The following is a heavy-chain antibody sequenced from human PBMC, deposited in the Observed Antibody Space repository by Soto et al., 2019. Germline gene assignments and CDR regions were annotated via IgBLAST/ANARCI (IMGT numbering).Heavy chain of an antibody. CDR3: ARAGPVGALYYYYGMDV. CDR2: INWNGGST. D-gene: IGHD1-26*01. Sequence: EVQLVESGGGVVRPGGSLRLSCAASGFTFDDYGMSWVRQAPGKGLEWVSGINWNGGSTGYADSVKGRFTISRDNAKNSLYLQMNSLRAEDTALYYCARAGPVGALYYYYGMDVWGQGTTVTVSS. V-gene: IGHV3-20*04. CDR1: GFTFDDYG. J-gene: IGHJ6*02.